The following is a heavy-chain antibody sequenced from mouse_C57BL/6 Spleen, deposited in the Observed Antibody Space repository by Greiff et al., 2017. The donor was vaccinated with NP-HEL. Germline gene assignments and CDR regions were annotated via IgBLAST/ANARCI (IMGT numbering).Heavy chain of an antibody. CDR1: GYAFSSYW. J-gene: IGHJ4*01. CDR3: ARRGSSYGYYAMDY. Sequence: QVQLQQSGAELVKPGASVKISCKASGYAFSSYWMNWVKQRPGKGLEWIGQIYPGDGDTNYNGKFKGKATLTADKSSSTAYMQLSSLTSEDSAVYFCARRGSSYGYYAMDYWGQGTSVTVSS. D-gene: IGHD1-1*01. CDR2: IYPGDGDT. V-gene: IGHV1-80*01.